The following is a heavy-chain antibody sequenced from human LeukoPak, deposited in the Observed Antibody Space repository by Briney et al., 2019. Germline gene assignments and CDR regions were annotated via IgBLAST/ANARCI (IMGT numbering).Heavy chain of an antibody. Sequence: GGSLRLSCAASGFTFSSYAMSWVRQAPGKGLEWVSGSGSGGSTYYADSVKGRFTISRDNSKNTLYLQMNSLRAEDTAVYYCAKDFWSRYYPNCWGQGTLVTVSS. CDR2: SGSGGST. CDR1: GFTFSSYA. D-gene: IGHD3-3*01. CDR3: AKDFWSRYYPNC. V-gene: IGHV3-23*01. J-gene: IGHJ4*02.